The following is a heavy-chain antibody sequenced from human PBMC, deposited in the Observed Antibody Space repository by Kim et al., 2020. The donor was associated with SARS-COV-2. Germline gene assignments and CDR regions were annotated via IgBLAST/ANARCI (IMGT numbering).Heavy chain of an antibody. V-gene: IGHV4-59*08. J-gene: IGHJ4*02. CDR3: ARHGTVGATVWNY. CDR2: IYYSGST. CDR1: GGSISNYY. D-gene: IGHD1-26*01. Sequence: SETLSLTCTVSGGSISNYYLSWIRQPPGKGLEWIGYIYYSGSTSYNPSLKSRVTISVDTSKNQFSLKLTSVTAADTAVYYCARHGTVGATVWNYWGQGTLVTVSS.